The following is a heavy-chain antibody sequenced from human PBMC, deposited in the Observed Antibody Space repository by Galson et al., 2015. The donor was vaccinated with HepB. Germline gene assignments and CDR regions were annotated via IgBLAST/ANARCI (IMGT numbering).Heavy chain of an antibody. V-gene: IGHV5-10-1*01. Sequence: QSGAEVKKPGESLRISCKGSGYSFTSYWISWVRQMPGKGLEWMGRIDPSDSYTNYSPSFQGHVTISADKSISTAYLQWSSLKASDTAMYYCARHAFPLTGYYRPSSVMDGMDVWGQGTLVTVSS. J-gene: IGHJ6*02. CDR2: IDPSDSYT. D-gene: IGHD3-9*01. CDR3: ARHAFPLTGYYRPSSVMDGMDV. CDR1: GYSFTSYW.